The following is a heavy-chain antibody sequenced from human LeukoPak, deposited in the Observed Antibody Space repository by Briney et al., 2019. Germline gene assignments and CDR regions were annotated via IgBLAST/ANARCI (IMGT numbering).Heavy chain of an antibody. CDR3: ARALPDFWSGYYDY. Sequence: ASVKASCKAAGYTFTSSYMHWVRQAPGQGLEWMGIINPSGGSTSYAQKFQGRVTMTRDTSTSTVYMELSSLRSEDTAVYYCARALPDFWSGYYDYWGQGTLVTVSS. CDR1: GYTFTSSY. D-gene: IGHD3-3*01. J-gene: IGHJ4*02. CDR2: INPSGGST. V-gene: IGHV1-46*01.